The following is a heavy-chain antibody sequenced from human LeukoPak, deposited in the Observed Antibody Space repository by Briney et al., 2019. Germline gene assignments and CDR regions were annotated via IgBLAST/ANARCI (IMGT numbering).Heavy chain of an antibody. CDR1: GFTFSLYV. CDR2: ISGGGIST. Sequence: GGSLRLSCTASGFTFSLYVMTWVRQAPGKGLEWVSGISGGGISTYYADSVKGRFAISRDNSKNTLYLQMNSLRAEDTAVYYCAKDDRWLQFCCWGQGTLVTVSA. CDR3: AKDDRWLQFCC. V-gene: IGHV3-23*01. D-gene: IGHD5-24*01. J-gene: IGHJ4*02.